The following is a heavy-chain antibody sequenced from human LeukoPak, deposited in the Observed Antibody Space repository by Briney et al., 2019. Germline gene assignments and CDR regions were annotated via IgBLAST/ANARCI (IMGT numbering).Heavy chain of an antibody. Sequence: PGRSLRLSCAASGFTFSSYAMHWVRQAPGKGLEWVAVISYDGSNKYYADSVKGRFTISRDNSKNTLYLQMNSLRPEDTAVYYCARDRDPTYYYVSGSYPTLCDWGQGTLVTVSS. D-gene: IGHD3-10*01. CDR3: ARDRDPTYYYVSGSYPTLCD. V-gene: IGHV3-30-3*01. CDR2: ISYDGSNK. CDR1: GFTFSSYA. J-gene: IGHJ4*02.